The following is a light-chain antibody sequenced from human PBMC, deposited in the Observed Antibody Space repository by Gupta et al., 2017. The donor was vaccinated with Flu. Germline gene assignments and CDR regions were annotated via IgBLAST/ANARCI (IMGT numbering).Light chain of an antibody. V-gene: IGLV1-51*02. CDR1: SSNIENHY. CDR2: KTD. CDR3: GTWDSTLSAGV. Sequence: HSVLPQPPSVSAATGQKVTIPCPGGSSNIENHYVSWYQQLPGTAPKLLINKTDKRPSGIPDRFSGSKSGASATLGITGLQTGDEADYYCGTWDSTLSAGVFGGGTKVTVL. J-gene: IGLJ2*01.